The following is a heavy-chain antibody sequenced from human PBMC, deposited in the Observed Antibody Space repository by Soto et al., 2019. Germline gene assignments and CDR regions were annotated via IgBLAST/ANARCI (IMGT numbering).Heavy chain of an antibody. CDR3: AKEPAAARNFAEYFQY. CDR2: SSYDGSNE. CDR1: GFTFSSYA. Sequence: QVQLVESGGGVVQPGGSLRLSCAASGFTFSSYAMHWVRQAPGKGLEWVAISSYDGSNEYHADSVKGRFTISRDNSKSTLYRQMNGLRAEDTAMYSCAKEPAAARNFAEYFQYWGQGTLVTVSS. D-gene: IGHD6-13*01. V-gene: IGHV3-30*18. J-gene: IGHJ1*01.